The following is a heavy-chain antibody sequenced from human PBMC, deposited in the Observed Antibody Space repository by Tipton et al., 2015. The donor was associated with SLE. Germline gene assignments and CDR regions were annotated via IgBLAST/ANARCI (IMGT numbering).Heavy chain of an antibody. V-gene: IGHV4-30-2*01. CDR3: ATMQVVPAAIYYYYYMDV. J-gene: IGHJ6*03. D-gene: IGHD2-2*01. CDR2: IYDTEST. Sequence: TLSLTCAVSGGSITDGDYAWSWIRQPPGKGLAWIGYIYDTESTYDNSSLKNRVAISVDKSKNQFSLRLTSVTAADTALYYCATMQVVPAAIYYYYYMDVWGKGTTVTVSS. CDR1: GGSITDGDYA.